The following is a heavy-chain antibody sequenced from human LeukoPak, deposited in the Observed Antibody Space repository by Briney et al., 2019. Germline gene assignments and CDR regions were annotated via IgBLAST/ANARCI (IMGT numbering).Heavy chain of an antibody. J-gene: IGHJ2*01. V-gene: IGHV3-48*03. Sequence: SGGSLRLSCAASGFTFSSYELNWVRQAPGKGLEWVSYISSSGTTIYYEDSVKDRFTISRDNAKNSLYLQMNSLRAEDTAVYYCAREGSGSYYWYFDLWGRGTLVTVSS. CDR1: GFTFSSYE. CDR3: AREGSGSYYWYFDL. D-gene: IGHD1-26*01. CDR2: ISSSGTTI.